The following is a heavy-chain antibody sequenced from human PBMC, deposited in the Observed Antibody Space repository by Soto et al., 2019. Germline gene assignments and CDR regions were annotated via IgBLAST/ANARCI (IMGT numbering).Heavy chain of an antibody. CDR2: INPNSGGT. V-gene: IGHV1-2*04. CDR3: ARAGYCSGGSCYLSPAGQYNWFDP. Sequence: ASVKVSCKASGYTFTGYYMHWVRQAPGQGLEWMGWINPNSGGTNYAQKFQGWVTMTRDTSISTAYMELSRLRSDDTAVYYCARAGYCSGGSCYLSPAGQYNWFDPWGQGTLVTVSS. CDR1: GYTFTGYY. D-gene: IGHD2-15*01. J-gene: IGHJ5*02.